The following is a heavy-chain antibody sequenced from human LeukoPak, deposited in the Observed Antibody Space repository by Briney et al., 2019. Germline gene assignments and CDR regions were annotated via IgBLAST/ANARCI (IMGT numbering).Heavy chain of an antibody. CDR3: ARDSHLIVGALFDY. CDR2: ISYDGSNK. Sequence: GGSLRLSCAASGFTFSSYAMHWVRQAPGKGLEWVAVISYDGSNKYYADSVKGRFTISRDNSKNTLYLQMNSLRAEDTAVYYCARDSHLIVGALFDYWGQGTLVTVSS. J-gene: IGHJ4*02. V-gene: IGHV3-30-3*01. D-gene: IGHD1-26*01. CDR1: GFTFSSYA.